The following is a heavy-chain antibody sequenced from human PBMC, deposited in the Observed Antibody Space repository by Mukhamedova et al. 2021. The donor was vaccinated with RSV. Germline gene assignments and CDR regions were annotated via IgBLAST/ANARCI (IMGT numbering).Heavy chain of an antibody. Sequence: GQGLQWMGGIIPIVGKPSLAQEFQGRLTITVDKYTSTFYMDLTTLTSEDTAVYYCARDGVSSATYGGAWFDSWGQGTLGTVSS. V-gene: IGHV1-69*06. CDR3: ARDGVSSATYGGAWFDS. CDR2: IIPIVGKP. D-gene: IGHD6-19*01. J-gene: IGHJ5*01.